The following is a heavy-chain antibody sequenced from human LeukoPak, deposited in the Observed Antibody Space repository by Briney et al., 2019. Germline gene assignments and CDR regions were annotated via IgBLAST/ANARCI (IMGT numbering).Heavy chain of an antibody. CDR2: IYYSGST. Sequence: SETLSLTCTVSGGSISSSSYYWGWIRQPPGKGLEWIGSIYYSGSTYYNPSLKSRVTISVDTSKNQFSLKLSSVTAADAAVYYCASLGGTTVYLHVDYWGQGTLVTVSS. V-gene: IGHV4-39*07. J-gene: IGHJ4*02. CDR1: GGSISSSSYY. CDR3: ASLGGTTVYLHVDY. D-gene: IGHD1-14*01.